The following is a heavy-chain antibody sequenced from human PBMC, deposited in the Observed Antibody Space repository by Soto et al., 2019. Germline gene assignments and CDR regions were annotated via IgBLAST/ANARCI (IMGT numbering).Heavy chain of an antibody. CDR2: ISYDGSNK. J-gene: IGHJ4*02. Sequence: QVQLVESGGGVVQPGRSLRLPCAASGFTFSSYAMHWVRQAPGKGLEWVAVISYDGSNKYYADSVKGRFTISRDNSKNTLYLQMNSLRAEDTAVYYCAREEGYTHYFDYWGQGTLVTVSS. CDR3: AREEGYTHYFDY. V-gene: IGHV3-30-3*01. CDR1: GFTFSSYA. D-gene: IGHD5-12*01.